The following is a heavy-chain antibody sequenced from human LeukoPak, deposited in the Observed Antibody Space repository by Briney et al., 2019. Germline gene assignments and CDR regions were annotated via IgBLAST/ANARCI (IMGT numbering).Heavy chain of an antibody. Sequence: GGSLRLSCTASGFTFNSYGMHWVRQAPGKGLEWVALIWYDGGNKYYADSVKGRFTISRDNSQNTLYLQMNSLRAEDTAVYYCARVNTNYYVPVNYGMDVWGQGTTVTVSS. CDR1: GFTFNSYG. CDR3: ARVNTNYYVPVNYGMDV. CDR2: IWYDGGNK. V-gene: IGHV3-33*01. J-gene: IGHJ6*02. D-gene: IGHD3-16*01.